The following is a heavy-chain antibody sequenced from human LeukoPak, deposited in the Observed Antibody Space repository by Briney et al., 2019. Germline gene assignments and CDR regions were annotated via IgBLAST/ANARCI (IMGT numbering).Heavy chain of an antibody. CDR1: GYTFTSYD. D-gene: IGHD6-13*01. CDR2: MNPNSGNT. J-gene: IGHJ4*02. CDR3: ARDSYIAAAGSADY. V-gene: IGHV1-8*01. Sequence: VASVKVSCKASGYTFTSYDINWVRQATGQGLEWMGWMNPNSGNTGYAQKFQGRVTMTRNTSISTAYMELRSLRSDDTAVYYCARDSYIAAAGSADYWGQGTLVTVSS.